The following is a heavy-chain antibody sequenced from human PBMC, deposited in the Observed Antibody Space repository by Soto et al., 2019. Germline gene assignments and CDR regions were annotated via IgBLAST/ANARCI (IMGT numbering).Heavy chain of an antibody. J-gene: IGHJ3*02. D-gene: IGHD1-7*01. V-gene: IGHV6-1*01. Sequence: LLRQSQTLSLTCAISGDSVSSNSAAWNWIRQSPSRGLEWLGRTYYRSKWYNDYAVSVKSRITINPDTSKNQFSLQLNSVTPEDTAVYYCARETGTTFRFGVGDAFDIWGQGTMVTVSS. CDR1: GDSVSSNSAA. CDR2: TYYRSKWYN. CDR3: ARETGTTFRFGVGDAFDI.